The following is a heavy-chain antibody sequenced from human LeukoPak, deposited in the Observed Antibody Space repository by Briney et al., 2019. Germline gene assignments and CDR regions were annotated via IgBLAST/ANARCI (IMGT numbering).Heavy chain of an antibody. V-gene: IGHV1-2*02. J-gene: IGHJ4*01. D-gene: IGHD1-7*01. CDR2: INPNSGGT. CDR1: GYTFTGYY. Sequence: ASVKVSCKASGYTFTGYYMHWVRQAPGQGLEWMGWINPNSGGTNYAQKFQGRVTMTRDTSISTAYMELSRLRSDDTAVYYCARDGPNWGITGTTPYFDYWGQGTLVTVSS. CDR3: ARDGPNWGITGTTPYFDY.